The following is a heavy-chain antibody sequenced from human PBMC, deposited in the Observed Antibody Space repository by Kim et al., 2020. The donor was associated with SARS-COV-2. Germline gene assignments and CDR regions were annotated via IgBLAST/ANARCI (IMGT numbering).Heavy chain of an antibody. CDR3: ARAVRRSSWYVYRPDY. Sequence: ASVKVSCKASGYTFTGYYMHWVRQAPGQGLEWMGWINPNSGGTNYAQKFQGRVTMTRDTSISTAYMELSRLRSDDTAVYYCARAVRRSSWYVYRPDYWGQGTLVTVSS. V-gene: IGHV1-2*02. D-gene: IGHD6-13*01. CDR2: INPNSGGT. CDR1: GYTFTGYY. J-gene: IGHJ4*02.